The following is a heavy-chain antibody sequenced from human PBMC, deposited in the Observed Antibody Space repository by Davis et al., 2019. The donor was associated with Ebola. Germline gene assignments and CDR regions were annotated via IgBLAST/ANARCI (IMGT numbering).Heavy chain of an antibody. V-gene: IGHV3-11*04. CDR2: ISSGGTYI. Sequence: GESLKISCAGSGFTFSDHYMIWIRQAPGKGLEWVSSISSGGTYIYYGDSVKGRFAISRDNAKNSLYLLMNSLRAEDTAVYYCARKMTWDPSKSYMDVWGKGTTVTV. CDR1: GFTFSDHY. J-gene: IGHJ6*03. D-gene: IGHD1-26*01. CDR3: ARKMTWDPSKSYMDV.